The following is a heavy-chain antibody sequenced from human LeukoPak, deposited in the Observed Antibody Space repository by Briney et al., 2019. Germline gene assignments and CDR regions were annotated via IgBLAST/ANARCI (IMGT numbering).Heavy chain of an antibody. V-gene: IGHV1-46*01. J-gene: IGHJ6*03. CDR2: INPSGGRT. D-gene: IGHD5-18*01. CDR1: GYTFTSYY. Sequence: ASVKVSCKASGYTFTSYYMHWVRQAPGQGLEWMGLINPSGGRTTYAQKFQGRVTLTRDMSTSTVYMELSTLRSEDTAVYYCARGGDIHLWINYYYYMDVWGKGRTVTVSS. CDR3: ARGGDIHLWINYYYYMDV.